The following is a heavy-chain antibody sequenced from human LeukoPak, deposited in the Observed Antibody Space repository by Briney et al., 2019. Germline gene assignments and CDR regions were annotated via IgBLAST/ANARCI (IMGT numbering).Heavy chain of an antibody. CDR3: ARDRVADYDFWSGYLY. D-gene: IGHD3-3*01. CDR1: GYTFTGYY. CDR2: INPNSGGT. Sequence: DSVKVSCKASGYTFTGYYMHWVRQAPGQGLEWMGWINPNSGGTNYAQKFQGRVTMTRDTSISTAYMELSRLRSDDTAVYYCARDRVADYDFWSGYLYWGQGTLVTVSS. J-gene: IGHJ4*02. V-gene: IGHV1-2*02.